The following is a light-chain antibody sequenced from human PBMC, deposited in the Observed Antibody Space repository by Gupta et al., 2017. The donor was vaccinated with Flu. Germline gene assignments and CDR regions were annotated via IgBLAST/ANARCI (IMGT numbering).Light chain of an antibody. CDR2: EVT. CDR1: SSDIGYDY. J-gene: IGLJ2*01. Sequence: SITISCSGTSSDIGYDYVSWYQQHPDKAPKLMIYEVTNRPSGVSDRFSGSKSGYTASLTISGLQAEDEADYYCASYADTSTLVVFGGGTKLTVL. V-gene: IGLV2-14*01. CDR3: ASYADTSTLVV.